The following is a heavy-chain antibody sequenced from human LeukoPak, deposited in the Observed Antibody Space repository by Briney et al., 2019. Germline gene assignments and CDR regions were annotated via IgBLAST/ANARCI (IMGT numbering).Heavy chain of an antibody. CDR3: ARGSPRGYDLHY. V-gene: IGHV1-8*01. Sequence: ASVKVSCKASGYTFTSYDINWVRQAPGQGLEWMGWMNPNSGNTGYAQKFQGRVTMTRNTSISTAYMELSSLRSEDTAVYYCARGSPRGYDLHYWGQGTLVTVSS. CDR2: MNPNSGNT. J-gene: IGHJ4*02. CDR1: GYTFTSYD. D-gene: IGHD5-12*01.